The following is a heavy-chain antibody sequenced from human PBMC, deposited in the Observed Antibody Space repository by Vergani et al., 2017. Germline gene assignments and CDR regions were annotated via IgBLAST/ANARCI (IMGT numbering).Heavy chain of an antibody. J-gene: IGHJ4*02. Sequence: EVQLVESGGGLVQPGRSLRLSCAASGFTFDDYAMHWVRQAPGKGLEWVSGISWNSGSIGYADSVKGRFTISRDNAKNSLYLQMNSLRAEDTALYYCAKSGSYVVSYYFDYWGQGTLVTVSS. CDR1: GFTFDDYA. CDR2: ISWNSGSI. CDR3: AKSGSYVVSYYFDY. D-gene: IGHD1-26*01. V-gene: IGHV3-9*01.